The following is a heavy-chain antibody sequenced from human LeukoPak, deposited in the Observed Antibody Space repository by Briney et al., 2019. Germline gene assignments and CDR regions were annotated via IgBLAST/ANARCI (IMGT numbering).Heavy chain of an antibody. CDR1: GFTFSSYA. V-gene: IGHV3-30-3*01. J-gene: IGHJ6*03. CDR3: ARGEKPPYYYYYMDV. D-gene: IGHD5-24*01. CDR2: ISYDGSNK. Sequence: GRSLRLSCAASGFTFSSYAMHWVRQAPGKGLEWVAVISYDGSNKYYADSVKGRFTISRDNSKNTLYLQMNSLRAEDTAVYYCARGEKPPYYYYYMDVWGKGTTVTVSS.